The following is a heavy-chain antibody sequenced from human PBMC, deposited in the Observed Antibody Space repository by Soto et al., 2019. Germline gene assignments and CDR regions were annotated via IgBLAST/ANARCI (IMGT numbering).Heavy chain of an antibody. CDR1: GFTFSSYA. V-gene: IGHV3-23*01. Sequence: GGSLRLSCAASGFTFSSYAMSWLRQAPGKWLEWVSVITGGGDDTHYADSVKGRFTISRDNSQNTLFLQMNSPRSEDTAVYFCAKEGRYSGSYGGYWGQGXLVTVYS. J-gene: IGHJ4*02. CDR3: AKEGRYSGSYGGY. D-gene: IGHD1-26*01. CDR2: ITGGGDDT.